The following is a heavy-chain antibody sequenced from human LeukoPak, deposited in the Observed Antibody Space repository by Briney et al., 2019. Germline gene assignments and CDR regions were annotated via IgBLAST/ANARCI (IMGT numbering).Heavy chain of an antibody. J-gene: IGHJ4*02. V-gene: IGHV3-23*01. D-gene: IGHD3-22*01. CDR3: AEGDSRCYYDDPFDY. CDR2: ISGSGGST. Sequence: GGSLRLSCAASGFTFSSYAMSWVRQAPGKGLEWVSAISGSGGSTYYADSVKGRFTISRDNSKNTLYLQMNSLRAEDTAVYYFAEGDSRCYYDDPFDYWGQGTLVTVSS. CDR1: GFTFSSYA.